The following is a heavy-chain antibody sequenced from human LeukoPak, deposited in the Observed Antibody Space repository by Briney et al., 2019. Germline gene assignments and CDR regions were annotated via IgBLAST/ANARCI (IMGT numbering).Heavy chain of an antibody. J-gene: IGHJ4*02. CDR1: GYTFTSYD. CDR3: ARIAAAGNRRLNY. Sequence: ASVKVSCKASGYTFTSYDINWVRQATGQGLEWMGWMNPNSGNTGYAQKFQGRITMIRNTSISTAYMELSSLTSEDTAVYYCARIAAAGNRRLNYWGQGTLVTVSS. D-gene: IGHD6-13*01. V-gene: IGHV1-8*01. CDR2: MNPNSGNT.